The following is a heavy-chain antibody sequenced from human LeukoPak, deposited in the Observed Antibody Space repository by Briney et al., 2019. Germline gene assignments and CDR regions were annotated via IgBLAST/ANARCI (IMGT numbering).Heavy chain of an antibody. CDR3: AKGGYGDDPEYYYYMDV. J-gene: IGHJ6*03. V-gene: IGHV3-30*02. Sequence: GGSLRLSCAASGFTFSSYGMHWVRQAPGKGLEWVAVIWYGGSNKYYADSVKGRFTISRDNSKNTLYLQMNSLRAEDTAVYYCAKGGYGDDPEYYYYMDVWGKGTTVTVSS. CDR2: IWYGGSNK. CDR1: GFTFSSYG. D-gene: IGHD4-17*01.